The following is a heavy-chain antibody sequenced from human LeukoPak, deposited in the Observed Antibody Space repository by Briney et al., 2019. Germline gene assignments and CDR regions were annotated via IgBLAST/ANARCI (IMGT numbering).Heavy chain of an antibody. Sequence: GGSVRLSCAASGFTFSSYAMHWVRQAPGKGLEWVAVISYDGSNKYYADSVKGRFTISRDNSKNTLYLQMNSLRAEDTAVYYCAREIVVVVAATYGDAFDIWGQGTMVTVSS. V-gene: IGHV3-30-3*01. CDR3: AREIVVVVAATYGDAFDI. D-gene: IGHD2-15*01. J-gene: IGHJ3*02. CDR2: ISYDGSNK. CDR1: GFTFSSYA.